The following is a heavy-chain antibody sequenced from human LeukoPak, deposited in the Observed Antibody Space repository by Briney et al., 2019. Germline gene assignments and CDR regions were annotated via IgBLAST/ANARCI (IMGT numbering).Heavy chain of an antibody. V-gene: IGHV3-23*01. J-gene: IGHJ4*02. CDR1: EFTFSSYA. CDR3: AKELAAVGVPSFDS. CDR2: IRSTGGGT. Sequence: GGSLRLSCAAPEFTFSSYAMSWVRQTPGKGLEWASGIRSTGGGTYYADSVKGRFTISRDNSKNTLYLQMNSLGAEDTAVYYCAKELAAVGVPSFDSWGQGTLVTVSS. D-gene: IGHD6-13*01.